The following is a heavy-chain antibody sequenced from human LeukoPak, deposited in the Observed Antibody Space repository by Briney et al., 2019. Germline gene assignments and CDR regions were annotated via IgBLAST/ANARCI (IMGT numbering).Heavy chain of an antibody. D-gene: IGHD6-19*01. Sequence: PSETLSLTCTVSGGSISSYYWSWIRQLPGKGLEWIGYIYYSGSTNYNPSLKSRVTISVDTSKNQFSLKLSSVTAADTAVYYCARGLHSSGWFSLYYFDYWGQGTLVTVSS. J-gene: IGHJ4*02. CDR3: ARGLHSSGWFSLYYFDY. CDR1: GGSISSYY. V-gene: IGHV4-59*12. CDR2: IYYSGST.